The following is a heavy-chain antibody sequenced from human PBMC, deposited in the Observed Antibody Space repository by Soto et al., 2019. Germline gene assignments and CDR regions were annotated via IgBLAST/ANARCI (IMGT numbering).Heavy chain of an antibody. CDR3: ARVLRSSFDYYYYYYMDV. D-gene: IGHD6-6*01. V-gene: IGHV4-59*08. Sequence: SETLSLTCTVSGGSISSYYWSWIRQPPGKGLEWIGYIYYSGSTNYNPSLKSRVTISVDTSKNQFSLKLSSVTAADTAVYYCARVLRSSFDYYYYYYMDVWGKGTTVTVSS. J-gene: IGHJ6*03. CDR1: GGSISSYY. CDR2: IYYSGST.